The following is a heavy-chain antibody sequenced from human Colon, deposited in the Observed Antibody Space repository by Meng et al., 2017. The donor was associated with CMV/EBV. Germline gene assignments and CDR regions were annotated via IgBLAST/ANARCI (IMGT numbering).Heavy chain of an antibody. J-gene: IGHJ6*02. V-gene: IGHV4-39*07. CDR1: GVSISSSSYY. CDR3: ASSHFDFWSNYAHPRGWALDV. CDR2: MYYSGST. Sequence: GSLRLSCTVSGVSISSSSYYWGWIRQPPGKGLEWIGNMYYSGSTYYSPSLKGRVTISIETSKNQFSLNLSSVTAADTAVYYCASSHFDFWSNYAHPRGWALDVWGQGTTVTVSS. D-gene: IGHD3-3*01.